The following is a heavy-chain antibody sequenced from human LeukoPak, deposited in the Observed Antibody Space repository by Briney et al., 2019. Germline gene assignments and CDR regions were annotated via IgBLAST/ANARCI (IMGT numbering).Heavy chain of an antibody. CDR1: GFTFSSYA. Sequence: PGGSLRLSCAASGFTFSSYAMHWVRQAPGKGLEWVAVIWYDGSNKYYADSVKGRFTISRDNSKNTLYLQMNSLRAEDTAVYYCARVSIKLYDSSGPPDYYGMDVWGQGTTVTVSS. J-gene: IGHJ6*02. D-gene: IGHD3-22*01. CDR2: IWYDGSNK. CDR3: ARVSIKLYDSSGPPDYYGMDV. V-gene: IGHV3-33*08.